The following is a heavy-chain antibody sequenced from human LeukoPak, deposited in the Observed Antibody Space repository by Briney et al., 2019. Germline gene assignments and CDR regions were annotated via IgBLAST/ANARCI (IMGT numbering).Heavy chain of an antibody. J-gene: IGHJ4*02. V-gene: IGHV1-2*02. CDR1: GNTFTAYY. D-gene: IGHD3-22*01. CDR2: INPNSGGT. CDR3: ARDQRYYYDSSGYPDY. Sequence: ASVKVSCKASGNTFTAYYMHWVRQAPGQGLEWMGWINPNSGGTNYAQKFQGRVTMTRDTSISTAYMELSRLRSDDTAVYYCARDQRYYYDSSGYPDYWGQGTLVTVSS.